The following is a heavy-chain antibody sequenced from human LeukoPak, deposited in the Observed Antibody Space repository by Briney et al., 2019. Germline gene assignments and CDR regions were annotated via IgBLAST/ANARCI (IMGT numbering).Heavy chain of an antibody. CDR2: INQDGSET. J-gene: IGHJ4*02. V-gene: IGHV3-7*01. Sequence: GGSLRLSCAASGFTFSSYWMGWVRQAPGKGLEWVANINQDGSETYYVDSVEGRITISRDNAKNSLYLQMNSLRAEDAAVYFCAKSNAARDASGSDYWGQGTLVTVSS. CDR1: GFTFSSYW. D-gene: IGHD3-10*01. CDR3: AKSNAARDASGSDY.